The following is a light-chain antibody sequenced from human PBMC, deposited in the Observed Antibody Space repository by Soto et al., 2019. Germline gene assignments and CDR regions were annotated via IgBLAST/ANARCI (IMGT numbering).Light chain of an antibody. CDR3: QQLSSYPRT. CDR1: QGIRNY. Sequence: IQLTQSPSSLSASVGDRVTITCRASQGIRNYLAWYQQKPGKPPKLLIYVASTLQSGVPSRFSGSGSGTDFTLTISSLRPEDFATYYCQQLSSYPRTFGQGTKLEIK. V-gene: IGKV1-9*01. CDR2: VAS. J-gene: IGKJ2*02.